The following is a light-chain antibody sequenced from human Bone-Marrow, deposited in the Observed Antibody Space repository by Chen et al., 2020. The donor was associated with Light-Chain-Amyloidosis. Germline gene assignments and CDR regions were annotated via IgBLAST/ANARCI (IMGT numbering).Light chain of an antibody. CDR1: ISNIGSNS. V-gene: IGLV1-44*01. Sequence: QSVLTQPPSASGTPGHRVTISCSGGISNIGSNSVNWHQQLPGTAPRLLIYNNDRRPSGVPARFSGSKSGTSASLAIGGLQSEDEADYYCVAWDDSLNGPMFGGGTKLTVL. J-gene: IGLJ3*02. CDR2: NND. CDR3: VAWDDSLNGPM.